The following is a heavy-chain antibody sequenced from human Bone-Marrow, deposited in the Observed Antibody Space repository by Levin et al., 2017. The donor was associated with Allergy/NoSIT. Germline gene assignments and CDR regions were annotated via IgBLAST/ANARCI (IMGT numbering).Heavy chain of an antibody. Sequence: SCAASGFTFSSSGMHWVRQAPGKGLEWVAVIWSDGSNENYADSVKGRFTISRDNSKNTLYLQMNSLRAEDTAVYYCARDVGASPFDCWGQGTLVTVSS. CDR1: GFTFSSSG. CDR2: IWSDGSNE. CDR3: ARDVGASPFDC. J-gene: IGHJ4*02. V-gene: IGHV3-33*01. D-gene: IGHD1-26*01.